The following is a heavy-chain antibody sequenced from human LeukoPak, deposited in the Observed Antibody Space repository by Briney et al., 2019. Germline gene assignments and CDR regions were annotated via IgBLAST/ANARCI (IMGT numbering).Heavy chain of an antibody. CDR3: ARADCSSTSCPFDY. J-gene: IGHJ4*02. CDR1: GVSISSYY. V-gene: IGHV4-59*01. D-gene: IGHD2-2*01. CDR2: IYYSGST. Sequence: PSETLSLTCTVSGVSISSYYWSWLRQPPGKGLEWIGYIYYSGSTNYNPSLKSRVTISVDTSKNQFSLKLSSVTAADTAVYYCARADCSSTSCPFDYWGQGTLVTVSS.